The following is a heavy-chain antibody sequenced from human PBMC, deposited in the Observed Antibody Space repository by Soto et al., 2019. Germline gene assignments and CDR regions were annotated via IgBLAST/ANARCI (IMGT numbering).Heavy chain of an antibody. CDR1: GDSVSINSAA. D-gene: IGHD6-13*01. CDR2: TYYRSKWYN. CDR3: ARGASPIAAAADNWFDP. Sequence: SQTLSLTCAISGDSVSINSAAWNWIRQSPSRGLEWLGRTYYRSKWYNDYAVSVKSRITINPDTSKNQFSLQLNSVTPEDTAVYYCARGASPIAAAADNWFDPWGQGTLVTVSS. V-gene: IGHV6-1*01. J-gene: IGHJ5*02.